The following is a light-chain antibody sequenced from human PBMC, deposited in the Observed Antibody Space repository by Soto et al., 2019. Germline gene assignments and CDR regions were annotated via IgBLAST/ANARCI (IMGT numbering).Light chain of an antibody. J-gene: IGKJ1*01. Sequence: IVLTHSPGTLSFSPGERVALSCRTSQTVTFSYLAWYQQKPGQAPRLLIFGASTRATGIPDRFRGSGSGTDFTLTITRLEPEDFGVYYCHQYGSSPQTSGQGTKVDIK. CDR1: QTVTFSY. CDR3: HQYGSSPQT. V-gene: IGKV3-20*01. CDR2: GAS.